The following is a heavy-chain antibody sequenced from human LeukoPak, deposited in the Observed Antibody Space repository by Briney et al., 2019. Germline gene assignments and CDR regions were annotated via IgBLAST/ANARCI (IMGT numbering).Heavy chain of an antibody. Sequence: ASVKVSCKASGYTFTGYYMHWVRQAPGQGLEWMGWINPNSGGTNYAQKVQGRVTMTRDTSISTAYMELSRLRSDDTAVYYCARDVEEYCSSTSCYIVDYWGQGTLVTVSS. J-gene: IGHJ4*02. V-gene: IGHV1-2*02. D-gene: IGHD2-2*01. CDR2: INPNSGGT. CDR3: ARDVEEYCSSTSCYIVDY. CDR1: GYTFTGYY.